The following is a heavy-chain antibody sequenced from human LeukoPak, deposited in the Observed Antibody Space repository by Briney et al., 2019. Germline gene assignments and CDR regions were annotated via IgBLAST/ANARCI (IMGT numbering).Heavy chain of an antibody. CDR3: AGPKSGPVRLGANYFHS. J-gene: IGHJ4*02. CDR2: IIPIFRSP. D-gene: IGHD2-15*01. Sequence: SVKVSCKASGGSFGTYPIGWVRQTPGQGFEWMGGIIPIFRSPKYAPKFQARVTITADESTNTAYMELSSLTFEDTAVYLCAGPKSGPVRLGANYFHSWGQGTLVLVSS. V-gene: IGHV1-69*13. CDR1: GGSFGTYP.